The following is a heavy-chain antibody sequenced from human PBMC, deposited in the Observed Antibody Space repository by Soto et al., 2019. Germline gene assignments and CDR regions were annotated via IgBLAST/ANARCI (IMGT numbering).Heavy chain of an antibody. D-gene: IGHD3-10*01. CDR1: GGSISSGDYY. J-gene: IGHJ5*02. CDR3: ARDKTYYYGSGSYYNSFWFDP. CDR2: IYYSGST. V-gene: IGHV4-30-4*01. Sequence: SETLSLTCTVSGGSISSGDYYWSWIRQPPGKGLEWIGYIYYSGSTYYNPSLKSRVTISVDTSKNQFSLKLSSVTAAVTAVYYCARDKTYYYGSGSYYNSFWFDPWGQGTLVTVSS.